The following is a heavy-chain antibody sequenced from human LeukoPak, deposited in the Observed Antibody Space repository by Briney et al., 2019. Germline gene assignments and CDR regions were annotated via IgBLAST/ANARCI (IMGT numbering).Heavy chain of an antibody. J-gene: IGHJ4*02. V-gene: IGHV3-7*01. D-gene: IGHD2-8*01. Sequence: GGSLRLSCAASGFTFSSYWMSWVRQAPGKGLEWVANIKQDGSEKYYVDSVKGRFTISRDNAKNSLYLQMNSLRAEDTAVYYCARDPGYCTNGVCYRNYFDYWGQGTLVTVSS. CDR1: GFTFSSYW. CDR3: ARDPGYCTNGVCYRNYFDY. CDR2: IKQDGSEK.